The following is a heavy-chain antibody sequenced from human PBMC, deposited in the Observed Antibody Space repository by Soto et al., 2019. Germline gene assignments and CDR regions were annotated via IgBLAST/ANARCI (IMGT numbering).Heavy chain of an antibody. V-gene: IGHV3-74*01. CDR1: GFTFSSYW. CDR2: INSDGSST. CDR3: ARAAGYYYDSSGYKKTSSFDY. J-gene: IGHJ4*02. Sequence: GGSLRLSCAASGFTFSSYWMHWVRQAPGKGLVWVSRINSDGSSTSYADSVKGRFTISRDNAKNTLYLQMNSLRAEDTAVYYCARAAGYYYDSSGYKKTSSFDYWGQGTLVTVSS. D-gene: IGHD3-22*01.